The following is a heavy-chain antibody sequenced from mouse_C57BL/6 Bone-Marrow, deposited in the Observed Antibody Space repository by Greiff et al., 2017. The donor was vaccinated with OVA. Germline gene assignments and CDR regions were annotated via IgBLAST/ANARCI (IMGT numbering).Heavy chain of an antibody. CDR2: LDPNSGGT. Sequence: QVQLQQPGAELVKPGASVKLSCKASGYTFTSYWMHWVKQRPGRGLEWIGRLDPNSGGTTYNEKLKSKATLTVDKTDSTAYMQLSSLTSEDSAVYYCARGYFDYWGQGTTLTGSS. CDR1: GYTFTSYW. CDR3: ARGYFDY. J-gene: IGHJ2*01. V-gene: IGHV1-72*01.